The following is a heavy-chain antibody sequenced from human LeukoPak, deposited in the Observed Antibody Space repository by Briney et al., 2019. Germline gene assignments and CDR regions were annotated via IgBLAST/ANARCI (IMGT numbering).Heavy chain of an antibody. Sequence: ASVKVSCKVSGYTLSELSMHWVRQAPGKGLEWMGGFDSEDGETIYAQKFQGRVTMTEDTSTDTAYMELSSLRSEDTAVYYCATGPSGTDYYDSSGSPAYYFAYWGQGTLVTVSS. CDR3: ATGPSGTDYYDSSGSPAYYFAY. CDR2: FDSEDGET. J-gene: IGHJ4*02. CDR1: GYTLSELS. D-gene: IGHD3-22*01. V-gene: IGHV1-24*01.